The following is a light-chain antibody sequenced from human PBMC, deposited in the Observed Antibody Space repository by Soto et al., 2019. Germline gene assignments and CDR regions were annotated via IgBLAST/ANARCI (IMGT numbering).Light chain of an antibody. CDR2: GSD. J-gene: IGLJ3*02. V-gene: IGLV1-44*01. Sequence: QSVLTQPPSASGTPGQRVTILCFGSSSNIGSNSVNWYQHLPGTAPKLLIYGSDQRPSGVPDRFSGSKSGTSVSLAISGLQSEDEADYYCAAWDDSLNAVMFGGGTKLTVL. CDR3: AAWDDSLNAVM. CDR1: SSNIGSNS.